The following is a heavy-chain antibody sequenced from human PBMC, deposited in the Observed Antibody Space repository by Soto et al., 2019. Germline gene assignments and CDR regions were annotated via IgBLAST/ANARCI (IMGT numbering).Heavy chain of an antibody. D-gene: IGHD3-9*01. V-gene: IGHV1-3*01. Sequence: ASVKVSCKASGYTFTSYAMHWVRQAPGQRLEWMGWINAGNGNTKYSQKFQGRVTITRDTSASTAYMELSSLRSEDTAVYYCARDIRNILTGYNWFEPWGQGTLVTVSS. CDR2: INAGNGNT. CDR1: GYTFTSYA. CDR3: ARDIRNILTGYNWFEP. J-gene: IGHJ5*02.